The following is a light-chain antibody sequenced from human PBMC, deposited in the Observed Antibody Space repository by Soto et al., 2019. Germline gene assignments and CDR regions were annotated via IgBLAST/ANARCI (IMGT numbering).Light chain of an antibody. CDR3: SSYTSSSTRV. CDR2: DVS. CDR1: SSDVGGYNY. J-gene: IGLJ1*01. Sequence: ALTQPASVSGSPGQSITISCTGTSSDVGGYNYVSWYQQHPGKAPKLMIYDVSNRPSGVSNRFSGSKSGNTASLTISGIQAEDEADYYCSSYTSSSTRVFGTGTKLTVL. V-gene: IGLV2-14*01.